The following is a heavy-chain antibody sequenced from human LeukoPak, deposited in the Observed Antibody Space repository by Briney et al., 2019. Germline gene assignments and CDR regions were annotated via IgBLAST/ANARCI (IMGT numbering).Heavy chain of an antibody. CDR1: GFTFNHYY. V-gene: IGHV3-11*01. CDR2: ISSSGSTI. D-gene: IGHD4-17*01. Sequence: GGSLRLSRAASGFTFNHYYMSWIGQAPGKGLQWVSYISSSGSTIYYADSVKRRFTISRDNAKNSLYLQMNSLGAEDTAVYCCAREAPRSYAEIDYCGQGTLVTVSS. J-gene: IGHJ4*02. CDR3: AREAPRSYAEIDY.